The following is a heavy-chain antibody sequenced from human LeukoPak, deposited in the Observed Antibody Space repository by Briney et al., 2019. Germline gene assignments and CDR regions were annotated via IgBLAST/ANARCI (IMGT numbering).Heavy chain of an antibody. J-gene: IGHJ4*02. CDR3: ARDQRPQNTYGSGIPLWY. D-gene: IGHD3-10*01. V-gene: IGHV1-24*01. CDR2: FDPEDGET. Sequence: GASVKVSCKVSGYTLTELSMHWVRQAPGKGLEWMGGFDPEDGETIYAQKFQGRVTITRDTSASTAYMELSSLRSEDTAVYYCARDQRPQNTYGSGIPLWYWGQGTLVTVSS. CDR1: GYTLTELS.